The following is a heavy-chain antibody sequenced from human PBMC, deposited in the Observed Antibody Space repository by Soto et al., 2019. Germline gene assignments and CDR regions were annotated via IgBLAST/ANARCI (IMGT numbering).Heavy chain of an antibody. CDR2: IDAYNSNT. V-gene: IGHV1-18*04. CDR3: ARHIYMVRGVIIDY. D-gene: IGHD3-10*01. Sequence: QVQLVQSGAEMKKPGASVKVSCKASGYTFTSYGMSWVRQAPGQGLEWMGWIDAYNSNTKDEQKVQGRVTMTTDTSTSTAYMELRSLRSDDTAVYYCARHIYMVRGVIIDYWGQGTLVTVSS. J-gene: IGHJ4*02. CDR1: GYTFTSYG.